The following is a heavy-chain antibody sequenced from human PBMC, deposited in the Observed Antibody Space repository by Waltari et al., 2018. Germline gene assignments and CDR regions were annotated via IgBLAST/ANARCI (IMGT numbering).Heavy chain of an antibody. Sequence: EVQLVESGGGLVQPGRSLRLSCAASGFTFDDYAMHWVGQAPGKGLEWVSGISWNSGSICYADSVKGRFTISRDNAKNSLYLQMNSLRAEDTALYYCAKDYDSSGYYLKGAFDIWGQGTMVTVSS. CDR1: GFTFDDYA. D-gene: IGHD3-22*01. CDR2: ISWNSGSI. CDR3: AKDYDSSGYYLKGAFDI. J-gene: IGHJ3*02. V-gene: IGHV3-9*01.